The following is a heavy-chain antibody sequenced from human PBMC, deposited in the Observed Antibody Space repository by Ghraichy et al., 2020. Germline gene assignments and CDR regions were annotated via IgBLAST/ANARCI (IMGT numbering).Heavy chain of an antibody. J-gene: IGHJ5*02. CDR3: ARDKQRLVSQLYNLFDP. D-gene: IGHD6-13*01. V-gene: IGHV3-33*08. CDR2: IWYDGSNK. CDR1: GFTFSSYG. Sequence: GESLNISCAASGFTFSSYGMHWVRQAPGKGLEWVAVIWYDGSNKYYADSVKGRFTISRDNSKNTLYLQMNSLRAEDTAVYYCARDKQRLVSQLYNLFDPWGQGTLVTVSS.